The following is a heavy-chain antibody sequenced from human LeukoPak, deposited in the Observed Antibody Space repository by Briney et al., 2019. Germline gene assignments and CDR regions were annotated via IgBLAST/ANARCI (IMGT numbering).Heavy chain of an antibody. CDR2: INHSGST. CDR3: ARVRFGELFGYYYYMDV. D-gene: IGHD3-10*01. Sequence: SETLSLTCAVYGGSFSGYYWSWIRQPPGKGLEWIGEINHSGSTNYNPSLKSRVTISVDTSKNQFSLQLNSVTPEDTAVYYCARVRFGELFGYYYYMDVWGKGTTVTISS. V-gene: IGHV4-34*01. J-gene: IGHJ6*03. CDR1: GGSFSGYY.